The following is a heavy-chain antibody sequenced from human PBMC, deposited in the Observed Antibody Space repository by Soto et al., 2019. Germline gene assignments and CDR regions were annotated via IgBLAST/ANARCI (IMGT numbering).Heavy chain of an antibody. J-gene: IGHJ4*02. CDR3: ARHGVWCFDF. V-gene: IGHV3-7*02. D-gene: IGHD2-8*02. CDR1: GFTFSSSW. Sequence: EMQLVESGGALVQPGGSLRLSCAASGFTFSSSWMAWVRQAPGKGLEWVANINPEGSAEYYVDSVKGRFTISRDNAKXSLYLQMNSLRLEDTALYYCARHGVWCFDFWGQGTLVSISS. CDR2: INPEGSAE.